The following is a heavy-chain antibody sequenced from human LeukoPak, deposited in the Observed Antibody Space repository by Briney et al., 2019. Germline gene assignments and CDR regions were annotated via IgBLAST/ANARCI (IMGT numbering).Heavy chain of an antibody. V-gene: IGHV3-66*01. CDR2: IYSGGST. D-gene: IGHD3-10*01. J-gene: IGHJ5*02. CDR3: ARDLYSVYYGSGSPNWFDP. CDR1: GFTVSSNY. Sequence: GGSLRLSCAASGFTVSSNYMSWVRQAPGKGLEWVSVIYSGGSTYYADSVKGRFTISRDNSKNTLYLQMNSLRAEDTAVYYCARDLYSVYYGSGSPNWFDPWGQGTLVTVSS.